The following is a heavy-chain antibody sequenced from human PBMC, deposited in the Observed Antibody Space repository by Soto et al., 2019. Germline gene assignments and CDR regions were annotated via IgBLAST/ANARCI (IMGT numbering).Heavy chain of an antibody. Sequence: GGSLRLSCAASGFTFSSYSMNWVRQAPGKGLEWVSYISSSSSTIYYADSVKGRFTISRDNAKNSLYLQMNSLRDEDTAVYYCASITMVRGASLGGAFDIWGQGTMVTVSS. D-gene: IGHD3-10*01. CDR3: ASITMVRGASLGGAFDI. CDR1: GFTFSSYS. V-gene: IGHV3-48*02. CDR2: ISSSSSTI. J-gene: IGHJ3*02.